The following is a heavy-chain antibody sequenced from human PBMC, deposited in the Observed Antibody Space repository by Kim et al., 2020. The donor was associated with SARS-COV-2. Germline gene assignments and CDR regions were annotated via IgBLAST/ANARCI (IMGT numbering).Heavy chain of an antibody. J-gene: IGHJ5*02. CDR3: AKDGRPYGSGQLYNWFDP. CDR2: ISYDGSNK. V-gene: IGHV3-30*18. CDR1: GFTFSSYG. D-gene: IGHD3-10*01. Sequence: GGSLRLSCAASGFTFSSYGMHWVRQAPGKGLEWVAVISYDGSNKYYADSVKGRFTISRDNSKNTLYLQMNSLRAEDTAVYYCAKDGRPYGSGQLYNWFDPWGQGTLVTVSS.